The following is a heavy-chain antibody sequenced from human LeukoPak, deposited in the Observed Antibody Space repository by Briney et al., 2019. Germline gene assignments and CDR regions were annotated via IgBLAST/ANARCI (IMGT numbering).Heavy chain of an antibody. V-gene: IGHV4-39*01. CDR2: IFYSGTT. J-gene: IGHJ5*01. CDR1: GDSIYSSNYY. D-gene: IGHD1-14*01. CDR3: ARHDGSRKRAVNWFDP. Sequence: TSETLSLTCTVSGDSIYSSNYYWGWIRQPPGKGLQWIGNIFYSGTTSYNPSLKSRVTISVDTSKNQFSLKLSSVTAADTAIYYCARHDGSRKRAVNWFDPWGQGTLVTVSS.